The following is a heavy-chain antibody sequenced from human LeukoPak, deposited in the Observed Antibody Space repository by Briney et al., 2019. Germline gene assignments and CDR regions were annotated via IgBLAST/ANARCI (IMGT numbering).Heavy chain of an antibody. CDR1: GGSISSYY. J-gene: IGHJ5*02. CDR3: ARGGYYGSGNDFRFDP. CDR2: IHYTGST. D-gene: IGHD3-10*01. V-gene: IGHV4-59*01. Sequence: PSETLSLTCTVSGGSISSYYWSWIRQPPGKVLECIGYIHYTGSTNYNPSLKSRVTISVETSKNQFSLKLKSVTAADTAVYYCARGGYYGSGNDFRFDPWGQGTLVTVSS.